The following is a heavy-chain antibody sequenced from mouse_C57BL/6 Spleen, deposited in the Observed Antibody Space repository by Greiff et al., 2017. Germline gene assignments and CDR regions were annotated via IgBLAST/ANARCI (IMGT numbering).Heavy chain of an antibody. CDR2: INPSNGGT. Sequence: VQLQQPGTELVKPGASVKLSCKASGYTFTSYWMHWVKQRPGQGLEWIGHINPSNGGTNYNEKFKSKATLTVDKYSSTAYMQLSSLTTEDSAVYYCARSAFTTVVAPNAWWGQGTLVTVSA. D-gene: IGHD1-1*01. J-gene: IGHJ3*01. V-gene: IGHV1-53*01. CDR3: ARSAFTTVVAPNAW. CDR1: GYTFTSYW.